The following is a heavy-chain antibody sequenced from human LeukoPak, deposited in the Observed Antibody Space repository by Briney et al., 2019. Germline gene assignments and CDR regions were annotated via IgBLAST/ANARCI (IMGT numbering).Heavy chain of an antibody. J-gene: IGHJ4*02. CDR1: GDSISSGGYF. CDR3: ARVDPGPRVQAAEPFDY. CDR2: IYYTGST. Sequence: NPSQTLSLTCTVSGDSISSGGYFWSWIRQHPGKGLEWIGYIYYTGSTYYNPSLKSRVTISVDTSKNQFSLKLSSVTAADTAVYYCARVDPGPRVQAAEPFDYWGQGTLVTVSS. V-gene: IGHV4-31*03. D-gene: IGHD6-25*01.